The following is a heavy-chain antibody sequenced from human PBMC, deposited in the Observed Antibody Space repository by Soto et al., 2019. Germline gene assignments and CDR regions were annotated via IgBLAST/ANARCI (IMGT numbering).Heavy chain of an antibody. CDR3: AKQLLRFLEWHPYSGFDY. V-gene: IGHV3-23*01. CDR1: GFTFSSYA. CDR2: ISGSGGST. D-gene: IGHD3-3*01. Sequence: PGGSLRLSCAASGFTFSSYAMSWVRQAPGKGLEWVSAISGSGGSTYYADSVKGRFTISRDNSKNTLYLQMNSLRAEDTAVYYCAKQLLRFLEWHPYSGFDYWGQGTLVTVSS. J-gene: IGHJ4*02.